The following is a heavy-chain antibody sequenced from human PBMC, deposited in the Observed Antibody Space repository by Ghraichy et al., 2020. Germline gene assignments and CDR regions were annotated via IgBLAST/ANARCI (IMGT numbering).Heavy chain of an antibody. CDR2: IYYSGST. CDR1: GGSISSYY. V-gene: IGHV4-59*01. CDR3: ARDYSGDYDFSIWSWFDP. Sequence: SETLSLTCTVSGGSISSYYWSWIRQPPGKGLEWIGYIYYSGSTNYNPSLKSRVTISVDTSKNQFSLKLSSVTAADTAVYYCARDYSGDYDFSIWSWFDPWGQGTLVTVSS. D-gene: IGHD3-3*01. J-gene: IGHJ5*02.